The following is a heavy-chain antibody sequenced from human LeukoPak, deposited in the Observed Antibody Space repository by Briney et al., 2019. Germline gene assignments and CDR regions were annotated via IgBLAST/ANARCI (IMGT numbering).Heavy chain of an antibody. D-gene: IGHD6-19*01. J-gene: IGHJ4*02. CDR2: ISGSGVST. V-gene: IGHV3-23*01. CDR3: AKYSSGWYLFDY. Sequence: GGSLRLSCAASGFTFSSYAMSWVRQAPGKGLEWVSGISGSGVSTYYADSVKGRFTISRDNSKNTLYLQMNSLRAEDTAVYYCAKYSSGWYLFDYWGQGTLVTVSS. CDR1: GFTFSSYA.